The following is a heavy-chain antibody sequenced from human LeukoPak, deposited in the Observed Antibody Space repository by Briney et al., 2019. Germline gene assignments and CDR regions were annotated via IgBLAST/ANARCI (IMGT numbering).Heavy chain of an antibody. V-gene: IGHV3-7*01. J-gene: IGHJ4*02. CDR2: IKQDGSEK. CDR1: GFTFSSYW. D-gene: IGHD2-2*01. CDR3: AREKGYCSSASCYDEGGGSDY. Sequence: GGSLRLSCAASGFTFSSYWMSWVRQAPGKGLEWVANIKQDGSEKYYVDSVKGRFTISRDNAKHSLYLQMNSLRAEDTAVYYCAREKGYCSSASCYDEGGGSDYWGQGTLVTVSS.